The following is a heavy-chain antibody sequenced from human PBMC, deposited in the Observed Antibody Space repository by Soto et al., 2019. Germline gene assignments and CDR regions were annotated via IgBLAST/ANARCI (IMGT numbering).Heavy chain of an antibody. V-gene: IGHV1-18*04. CDR3: ARDPPSYDFWSGYYPVTYYYYSGMDV. CDR1: GYTFTSYG. D-gene: IGHD3-3*01. J-gene: IGHJ6*02. CDR2: ISAYNGNT. Sequence: ASVKVSCKASGYTFTSYGISWVRQAPGQGLEWMGWISAYNGNTNYAQKLQGRVTMTTDTSTSTAYMELRSLRSDDTAVYYCARDPPSYDFWSGYYPVTYYYYSGMDVWGQGTTVTV.